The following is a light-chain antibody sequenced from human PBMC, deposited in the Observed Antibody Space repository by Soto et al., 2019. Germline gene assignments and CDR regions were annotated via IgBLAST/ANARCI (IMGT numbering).Light chain of an antibody. Sequence: IVLTQSPGTLSLSPGERATLSCRASQTVRKNYLAWYQQKPGQAPRLFIYGASSRATGIPDRFSGSGSGTDFTLTISRLEPEDFAVYYCQHYDSAITFGQGTRLEIK. CDR2: GAS. J-gene: IGKJ5*01. V-gene: IGKV3-20*01. CDR1: QTVRKNY. CDR3: QHYDSAIT.